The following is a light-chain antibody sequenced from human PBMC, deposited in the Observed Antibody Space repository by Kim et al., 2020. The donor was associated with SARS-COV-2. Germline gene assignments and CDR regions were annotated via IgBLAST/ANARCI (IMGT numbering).Light chain of an antibody. CDR1: QSVGKNY. CDR2: DAS. J-gene: IGKJ4*01. Sequence: EIVLTQSPATLSLSPGERATLSCGASQSVGKNYLAWYQKKPGLAPRLLIYDASTRATDVPDRFSGSVSGTNFTLTISRLEPEDFAVYSCQQYATAPLTFGGGTKVDIK. V-gene: IGKV3D-20*01. CDR3: QQYATAPLT.